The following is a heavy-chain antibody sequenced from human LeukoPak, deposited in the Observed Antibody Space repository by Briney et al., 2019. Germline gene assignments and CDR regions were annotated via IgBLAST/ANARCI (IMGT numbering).Heavy chain of an antibody. Sequence: PGGSLRLSCAASGFPFNIYWIHWVRQAPGKGLMWVSSINTDGRTTRYAASVQGRFTISRDNAKNTLSLQMNSLRDGDTAVYYCARAGASGWYAAGWFDPWGQGTLVTVSS. J-gene: IGHJ5*02. CDR3: ARAGASGWYAAGWFDP. CDR1: GFPFNIYW. V-gene: IGHV3-74*01. D-gene: IGHD6-19*01. CDR2: INTDGRTT.